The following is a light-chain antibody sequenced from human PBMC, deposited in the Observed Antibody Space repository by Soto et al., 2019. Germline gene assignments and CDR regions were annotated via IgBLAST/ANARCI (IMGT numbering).Light chain of an antibody. V-gene: IGLV2-14*01. CDR1: GSDVGAYNY. Sequence: QSVLTQPASVSGSPGQSITISCSGTGSDVGAYNYVSWYQQHPAKAPKLMIYDVSNRPSGVSDRFSGSKPGNTASLTISGLQAEDEADYYCYSYTSSSTYVFGSGTKVTVL. J-gene: IGLJ1*01. CDR3: YSYTSSSTYV. CDR2: DVS.